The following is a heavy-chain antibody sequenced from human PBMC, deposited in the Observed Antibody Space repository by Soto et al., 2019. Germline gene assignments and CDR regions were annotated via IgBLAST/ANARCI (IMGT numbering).Heavy chain of an antibody. J-gene: IGHJ4*02. CDR1: GYTFTASW. Sequence: FKASGYTFTASWISWVRQAPGQGLEWMGWTSIYNGHTEYSPKFLGRVVMTTDTSADTAYLELKSLRPDDAALYYCARWDDYGASDQYHFDQWGQGTLVTVSS. CDR3: ARWDDYGASDQYHFDQ. V-gene: IGHV1-18*01. D-gene: IGHD4-17*01. CDR2: TSIYNGHT.